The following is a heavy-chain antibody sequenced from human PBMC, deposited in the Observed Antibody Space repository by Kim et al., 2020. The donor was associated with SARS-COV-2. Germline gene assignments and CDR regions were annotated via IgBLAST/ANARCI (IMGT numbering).Heavy chain of an antibody. V-gene: IGHV4-30-4*01. CDR3: ARRPPIGGGDCYSH. J-gene: IGHJ1*01. CDR2: IYYTGSS. Sequence: SETLSLTCTVSGGSISSGDYYWSWIRQPPGKGLEWIGYIYYTGSSHYNPSLNSRVTISIHTSKNQFSLKLSSVTAADTAVYYCARRPPIGGGDCYSHWG. CDR1: GGSISSGDYY. D-gene: IGHD2-21*02.